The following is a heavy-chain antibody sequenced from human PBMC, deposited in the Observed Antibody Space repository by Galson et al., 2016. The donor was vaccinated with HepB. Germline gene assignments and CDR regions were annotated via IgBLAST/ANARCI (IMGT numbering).Heavy chain of an antibody. V-gene: IGHV2-5*02. CDR1: GFSLTTTGVG. Sequence: PALVKPTQTLTLTCNFSGFSLTTTGVGVGWIRQPPGKALEWLALIFWDNDTRIRPSLKTRLTIVKDNSKSQVVLTMTNMDPVDTATYYCVHRQFSVLESMDSSILMNFFDYWGQGAQVTVSS. CDR3: VHRQFSVLESMDSSILMNFFDY. J-gene: IGHJ4*02. D-gene: IGHD3-9*01. CDR2: IFWDNDT.